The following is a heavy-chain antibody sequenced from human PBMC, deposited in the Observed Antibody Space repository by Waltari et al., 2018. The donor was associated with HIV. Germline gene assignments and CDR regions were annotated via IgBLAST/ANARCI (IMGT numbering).Heavy chain of an antibody. V-gene: IGHV3-74*01. J-gene: IGHJ4*02. CDR1: GLALSSYW. CDR3: VRGLGTSSTTY. Sequence: EVQLVESGGGLVQPGGSLRLSCAASGLALSSYWMHWVRQAPGKGLLGVSRISGDGSNTRYADSVKGRFTISRDNAKNTLYLQMNSLRAEDTAVYYCVRGLGTSSTTYWGQGTLVTVS. D-gene: IGHD2-2*01. CDR2: ISGDGSNT.